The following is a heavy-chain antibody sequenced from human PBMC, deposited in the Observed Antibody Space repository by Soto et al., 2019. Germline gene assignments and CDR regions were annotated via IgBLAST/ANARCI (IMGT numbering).Heavy chain of an antibody. CDR2: IYYSGTT. J-gene: IGHJ4*02. CDR3: ARREIQGPIGY. Sequence: QVQLQESGPGLVKPSDTLSLTCAVSGYSISSSNWWGWIRQPPGKGLEWIGYIYYSGTTYYNPSLKLLVTMAVDTSSNQFSLKLTSVTFVDTAVYYCARREIQGPIGYWGQGTLVTVSS. V-gene: IGHV4-28*01. CDR1: GYSISSSNW. D-gene: IGHD1-26*01.